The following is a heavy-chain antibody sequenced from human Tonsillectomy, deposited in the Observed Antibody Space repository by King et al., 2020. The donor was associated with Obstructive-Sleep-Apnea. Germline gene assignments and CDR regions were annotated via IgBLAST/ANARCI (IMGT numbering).Heavy chain of an antibody. V-gene: IGHV1-18*01. J-gene: IGHJ5*02. CDR3: ARQSLAGDYFDP. CDR1: GYTFITYS. CDR2: LTAYDGNT. Sequence: VQLVESGAEVKTPGASVKVSCKASGYTFITYSITWVRQAPGQGLEWMGWLTAYDGNTNYAQKFQGRVTMTSDTSTSTAYMELRSLRSDDTAVYYCARQSLAGDYFDPGGHGTLVTVSS. D-gene: IGHD4-17*01.